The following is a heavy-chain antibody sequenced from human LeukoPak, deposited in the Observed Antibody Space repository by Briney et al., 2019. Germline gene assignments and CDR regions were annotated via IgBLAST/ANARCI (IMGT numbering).Heavy chain of an antibody. J-gene: IGHJ5*02. CDR2: INPNSGGT. CDR1: GYTFTCYY. D-gene: IGHD6-19*01. V-gene: IGHV1-2*04. CDR3: ARGRSSGWWINWFDP. Sequence: ASVKVSCKASGYTFTCYYMHWVRQAPGQGLEWMGWINPNSGGTNYAQKFQGWVTMTRDTSISTAYMELSRLRSDDTAVYYCARGRSSGWWINWFDPWGQGTLVTVSS.